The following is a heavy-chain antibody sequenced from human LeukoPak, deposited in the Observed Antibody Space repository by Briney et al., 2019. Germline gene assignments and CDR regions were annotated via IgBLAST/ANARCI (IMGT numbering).Heavy chain of an antibody. Sequence: GGSLRLSCAASGVPFSRSGVHWVCQAPGKGLEWVSFIWYDGASKHYADSVKDRFTISRDNSKNTVYLQMNCLRAEDTAVHYCAKDVDYTFDYWGQGPLVSVSS. V-gene: IGHV3-30*02. D-gene: IGHD4-11*01. CDR3: AKDVDYTFDY. J-gene: IGHJ4*02. CDR2: IWYDGASK. CDR1: GVPFSRSG.